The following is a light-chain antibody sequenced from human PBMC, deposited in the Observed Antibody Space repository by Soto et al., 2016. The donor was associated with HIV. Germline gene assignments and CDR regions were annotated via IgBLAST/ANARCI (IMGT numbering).Light chain of an antibody. CDR1: QNIGTR. Sequence: DIQLTQSPLSLSSFVRETVTITCRASQNIGTRLHWYQQKLGEAPRLLIYGSNTLQSGVPSKDHCQWIWDKFHLLIRSAQPEDSATYFCQQRDTPPYTFGQGPRCRS. V-gene: IGKV1-39*01. J-gene: IGKJ2*01. CDR3: QQRDTPPYT. CDR2: GSN.